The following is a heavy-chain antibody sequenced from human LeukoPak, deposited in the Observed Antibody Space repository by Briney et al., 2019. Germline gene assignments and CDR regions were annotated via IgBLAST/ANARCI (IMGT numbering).Heavy chain of an antibody. D-gene: IGHD2/OR15-2a*01. Sequence: GGSLRLSCVASGFTFNSFAMHWVRQAPGKGLEWVAVISYDGSKRYYADSGKGRFTISRDNSKNATYLEMNSMRVEDTAIYYCTRDHYPGIARGGACNFWGQGTMVTVSS. J-gene: IGHJ3*01. CDR3: TRDHYPGIARGGACNF. CDR2: ISYDGSKR. CDR1: GFTFNSFA. V-gene: IGHV3-30-3*01.